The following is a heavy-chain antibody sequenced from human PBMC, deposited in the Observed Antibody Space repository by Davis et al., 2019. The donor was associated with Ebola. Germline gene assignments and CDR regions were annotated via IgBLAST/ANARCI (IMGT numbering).Heavy chain of an antibody. Sequence: GESLKISCAASGFTVSSNYMNWVRQAPGKGLEWVSSISSSSSYIYYADSVKGRFTISRDNAKNSLYLQMNSLRAEDTAVYYCARGLRFRNYYYGMDVWGQGTTVTVSS. V-gene: IGHV3-21*01. CDR1: GFTVSSNY. CDR3: ARGLRFRNYYYGMDV. D-gene: IGHD5-12*01. J-gene: IGHJ6*02. CDR2: ISSSSSYI.